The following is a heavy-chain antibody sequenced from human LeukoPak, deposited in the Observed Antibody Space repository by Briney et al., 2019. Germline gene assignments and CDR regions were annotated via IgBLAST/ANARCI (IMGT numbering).Heavy chain of an antibody. CDR2: ISSSGDST. J-gene: IGHJ4*02. CDR1: RFTLSSYA. CDR3: AKPVRTMMGL. V-gene: IGHV3-23*01. D-gene: IGHD3-22*01. Sequence: GGSLRLSSAVSRFTLSSYAMSCGRQAPGKGLEWVSGISSSGDSTHYADSVKGRFTISRDNSKNTLYLQLSSLRAEDTAVYYCAKPVRTMMGLWGQGTLVTVSS.